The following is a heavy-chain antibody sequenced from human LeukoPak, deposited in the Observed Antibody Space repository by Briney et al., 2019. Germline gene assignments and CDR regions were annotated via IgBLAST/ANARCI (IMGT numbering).Heavy chain of an antibody. CDR1: GGTFSSYA. Sequence: AASVKVSCKASGGTFSSYAISWVRQAPGQGLEWMGGIIPIFGTANYAQKFQGRVTITADESTSTAYMELSSLRSEDTAVYYCARIYSYGIFDYWGQGTLVTVSS. CDR2: IIPIFGTA. V-gene: IGHV1-69*13. CDR3: ARIYSYGIFDY. D-gene: IGHD5-18*01. J-gene: IGHJ4*02.